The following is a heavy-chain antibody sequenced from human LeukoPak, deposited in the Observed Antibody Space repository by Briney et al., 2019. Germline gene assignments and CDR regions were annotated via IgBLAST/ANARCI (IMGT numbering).Heavy chain of an antibody. CDR3: ASSETTVTTGTSFDY. Sequence: GRSLRLSCAASGFTFSSYGMHWVRQAPGKGLEWVAVIWYDGSNKYYADSVKGRFTISRDNSKNTLYLQMNSLRAEDTAVYYCASSETTVTTGTSFDYWGQGTLVTVSS. J-gene: IGHJ4*02. CDR2: IWYDGSNK. V-gene: IGHV3-33*01. CDR1: GFTFSSYG. D-gene: IGHD4-17*01.